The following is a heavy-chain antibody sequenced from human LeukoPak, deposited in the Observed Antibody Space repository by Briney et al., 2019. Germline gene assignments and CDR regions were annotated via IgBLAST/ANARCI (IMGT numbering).Heavy chain of an antibody. J-gene: IGHJ4*02. V-gene: IGHV3-11*01. CDR2: ISSSGSTI. Sequence: GGSLRLSCAASGFTFSDYHMSWVRQAPGKGLEWVSYISSSGSTIYYADSVKGRFTISRDNAKNSLYLQMNSLRAEDTAVYYCARDLFPDSYYFDYWGQGTLVTVSS. CDR1: GFTFSDYH. D-gene: IGHD6-6*01. CDR3: ARDLFPDSYYFDY.